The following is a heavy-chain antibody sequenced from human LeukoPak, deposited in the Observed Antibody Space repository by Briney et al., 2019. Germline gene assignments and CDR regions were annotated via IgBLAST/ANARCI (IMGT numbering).Heavy chain of an antibody. CDR1: DYTFTSYG. J-gene: IGHJ4*02. Sequence: ASVKVSCKASDYTFTSYGISWVRQARGQGLEWMGWISGYNGNTNYAQKLQGRVTMTTDTSTSTAYMELRSLRSDDTAVYYCARVGGYSGSYFYYFDYWGQGTLVTVSS. D-gene: IGHD1-26*01. CDR3: ARVGGYSGSYFYYFDY. CDR2: ISGYNGNT. V-gene: IGHV1-18*01.